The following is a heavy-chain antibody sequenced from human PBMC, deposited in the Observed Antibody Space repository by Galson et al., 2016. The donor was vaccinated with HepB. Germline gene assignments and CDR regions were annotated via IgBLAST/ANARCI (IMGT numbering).Heavy chain of an antibody. D-gene: IGHD4-17*01. CDR3: VRGVYGDHGWFDY. CDR2: IYSGGTT. J-gene: IGHJ4*02. V-gene: IGHV3-66*02. Sequence: SLRLSCAGSGFIFSTYAMSWVRQAPGKGLEYVSVIYSGGTTYYADSVKGRFTISRDNSQSSLFLQMNTLRAEDTAVYFCVRGVYGDHGWFDYWGQGTLVTVSS. CDR1: GFIFSTYA.